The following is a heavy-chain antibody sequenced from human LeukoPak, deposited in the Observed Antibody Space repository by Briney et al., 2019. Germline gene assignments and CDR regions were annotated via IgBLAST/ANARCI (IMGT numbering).Heavy chain of an antibody. CDR3: ARGGAFYWNPRY. CDR2: LYTDDTT. V-gene: IGHV3-53*01. D-gene: IGHD1-1*01. J-gene: IGHJ4*02. CDR1: GFTVSDYY. Sequence: GGSLRLSCVASGFTVSDYYMSWVRQAPGKGLEWVSLLYTDDTTIYADSVEGRFTISRDDSKNTVYLHMTTLRGEDTAVYYCARGGAFYWNPRYWGQGTLVTVSS.